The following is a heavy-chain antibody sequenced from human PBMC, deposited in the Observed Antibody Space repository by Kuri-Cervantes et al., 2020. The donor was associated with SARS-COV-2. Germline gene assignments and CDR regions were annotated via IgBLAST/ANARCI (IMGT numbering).Heavy chain of an antibody. CDR1: GGSFGGYY. J-gene: IGHJ6*03. Sequence: SETLSLTCTVYGGSFGGYYWSWIRQLPGKGLEWIGVMYDSGITNYNPSLKSRVTISVDTSKNQFSLKLSSVTAAVTAVYYCARAGRFLEWLLSVGSSYFYMDVWGKGTTVTVSS. D-gene: IGHD3-3*01. CDR3: ARAGRFLEWLLSVGSSYFYMDV. CDR2: MYDSGIT. V-gene: IGHV4-34*01.